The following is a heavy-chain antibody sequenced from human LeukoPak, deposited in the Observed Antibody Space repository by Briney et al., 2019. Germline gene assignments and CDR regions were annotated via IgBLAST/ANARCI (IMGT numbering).Heavy chain of an antibody. CDR1: GGSISSISYY. CDR3: ARHRKGWSSDYDILTGYYWAFDI. V-gene: IGHV4-39*07. J-gene: IGHJ3*02. D-gene: IGHD3-9*01. Sequence: SETLSLTCTVSGGSISSISYYWGWIRQPPGKGLEWIGHTYYRGSTFYNPSLRGRVTISVDTSKNHFSVKLTSVTTADTAVYYCARHRKGWSSDYDILTGYYWAFDIWGQGTMVTVSS. CDR2: TYYRGST.